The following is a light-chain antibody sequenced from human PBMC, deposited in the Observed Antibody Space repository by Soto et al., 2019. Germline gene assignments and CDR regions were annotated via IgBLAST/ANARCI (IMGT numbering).Light chain of an antibody. J-gene: IGKJ2*01. Sequence: DIHMTQAPSTLSAFVGDRVTITCRASQSINAWLAWYQQKPGKAPKLLIYDVSTLASGVPSRFSGSASGTDFTLTISRLEPEDFAVYYCQQYGSSLYTFGQGTKLEIK. CDR3: QQYGSSLYT. CDR2: DVS. V-gene: IGKV1-5*01. CDR1: QSINAW.